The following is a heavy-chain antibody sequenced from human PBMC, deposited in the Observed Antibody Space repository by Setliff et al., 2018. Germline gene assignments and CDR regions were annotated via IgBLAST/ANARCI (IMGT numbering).Heavy chain of an antibody. V-gene: IGHV4-59*08. CDR2: FYHSGSS. CDR3: ARSSYYASGNSRNYYMDV. J-gene: IGHJ6*03. Sequence: SETLSLTCNVSGGSISSYYWTWIRQPPGKGLEWIGYFYHSGSSNYNPSLKGRVTMTSDTSRNQLSLKLTSVSAADTAIYYCARSSYYASGNSRNYYMDVWGKGIAVTVSS. CDR1: GGSISSYY. D-gene: IGHD3-10*01.